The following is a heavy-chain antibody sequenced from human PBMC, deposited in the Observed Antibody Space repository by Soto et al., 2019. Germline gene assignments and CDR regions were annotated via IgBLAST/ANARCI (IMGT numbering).Heavy chain of an antibody. J-gene: IGHJ3*02. D-gene: IGHD3-22*01. CDR1: GGSISIYY. V-gene: IGHV4-4*07. CDR3: ARDTGYSDAFDI. Sequence: SETLSLTCIVSGGSISIYYWSWIRQPAGKGLEWIGRVYTSGSTNYNPSLKSRVTMSVDTSKNQFSLKLTSVTAADMAVYYCARDTGYSDAFDIWGQGTMGTVSS. CDR2: VYTSGST.